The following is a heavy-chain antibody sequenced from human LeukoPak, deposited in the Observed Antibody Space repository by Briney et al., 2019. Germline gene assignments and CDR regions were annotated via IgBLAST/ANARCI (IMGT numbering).Heavy chain of an antibody. CDR2: IYYSGST. D-gene: IGHD3-3*01. CDR1: GGSISSYY. CDR3: AANDFWSGYAFDI. Sequence: SETLSLTCTVSGGSISSYYWSWIRQPPGKGLEWIGYIYYSGSTNYNPSLKSRVTISVDTSKNQFSLKLSSVTAADTAVYYCAANDFWSGYAFDIWGQGTTVTVSS. J-gene: IGHJ3*02. V-gene: IGHV4-59*01.